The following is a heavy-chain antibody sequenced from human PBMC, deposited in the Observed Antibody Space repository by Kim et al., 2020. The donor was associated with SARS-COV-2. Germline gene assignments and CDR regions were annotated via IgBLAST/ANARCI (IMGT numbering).Heavy chain of an antibody. CDR3: ASKPHVAAGTWCFDY. CDR2: INPNSGVT. J-gene: IGHJ4*02. V-gene: IGHV1-2*02. Sequence: ASVKVSCKASGFTFTGYYMHWVRQAPGQGLEWMGWINPNSGVTNYAQKFQGRVTMTRDTSFSTAYLEVSSLTSDDAAVYYCASKPHVAAGTWCFDYWGQG. CDR1: GFTFTGYY. D-gene: IGHD6-19*01.